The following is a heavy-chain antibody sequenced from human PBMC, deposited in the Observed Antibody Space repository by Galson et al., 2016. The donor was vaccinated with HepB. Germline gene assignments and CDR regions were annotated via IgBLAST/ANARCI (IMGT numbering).Heavy chain of an antibody. V-gene: IGHV3-66*02. J-gene: IGHJ4*02. CDR3: AAHSAKDY. D-gene: IGHD6-13*01. Sequence: SLRLSCAASGFTVGNNYMSWVRQAPGKGLEWVSLIYSGGSTYYADSVKGRFTISRDNSKNTLYLQMNRLRAEDTAVYYCAAHSAKDYWGQGTLVTVSS. CDR1: GFTVGNNY. CDR2: IYSGGST.